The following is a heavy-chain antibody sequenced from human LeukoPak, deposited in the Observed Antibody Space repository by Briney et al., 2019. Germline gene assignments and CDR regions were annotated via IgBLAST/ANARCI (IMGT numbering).Heavy chain of an antibody. Sequence: SVKVSCKASGGTFSSYAISWVRQAPGQGLEWMGGIIPIFGTANYAQKFQGRVTITADESTSTAYMELSSLRSEDTAVYYCARTYCSSTSCPNWFDPWGQGTLVTVSS. CDR3: ARTYCSSTSCPNWFDP. J-gene: IGHJ5*02. CDR2: IIPIFGTA. V-gene: IGHV1-69*13. CDR1: GGTFSSYA. D-gene: IGHD2-2*01.